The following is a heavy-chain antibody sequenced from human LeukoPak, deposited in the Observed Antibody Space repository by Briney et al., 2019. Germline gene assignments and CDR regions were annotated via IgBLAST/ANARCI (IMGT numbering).Heavy chain of an antibody. V-gene: IGHV1-8*01. D-gene: IGHD3-9*01. J-gene: IGHJ6*02. Sequence: ASVKVSCKASGYTFTSYDINWVRQATGQGLEWMGWMNPNSGNTGYAQKFQGRVTMTRNTSISTAYMELSSLRSEDTAVYYCARPIGGYYDILTGYRKTYGMDVWGQGTTATVSS. CDR1: GYTFTSYD. CDR3: ARPIGGYYDILTGYRKTYGMDV. CDR2: MNPNSGNT.